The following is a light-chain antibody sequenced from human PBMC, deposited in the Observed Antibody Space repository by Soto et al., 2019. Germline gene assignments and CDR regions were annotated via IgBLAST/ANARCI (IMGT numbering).Light chain of an antibody. J-gene: IGKJ4*01. CDR3: QQRSNWPLT. CDR2: DAS. V-gene: IGKV3-11*01. Sequence: EIVLTQSPATLSLSPGERATLSCRASQSVSSYLAWYQQKPGQAPRLLIYDASNRATGIQARFSGSGSGTDFTLTISSLEPEDVAVYYCQQRSNWPLTFGGGTKVEIK. CDR1: QSVSSY.